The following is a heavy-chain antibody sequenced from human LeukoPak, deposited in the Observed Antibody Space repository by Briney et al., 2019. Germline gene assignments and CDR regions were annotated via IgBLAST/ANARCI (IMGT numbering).Heavy chain of an antibody. V-gene: IGHV1-2*02. J-gene: IGHJ4*01. Sequence: ASVTVSCKPSGYTFSGYYMHLVRQAPGPGMEWMGWINPNSGGSNYTQQFQGKVTITRDTSINKVYMDLSRLRADDSAVYYCARGYCSCTSCYYFDYWGQGTLVTVSS. CDR2: INPNSGGS. CDR3: ARGYCSCTSCYYFDY. D-gene: IGHD2-2*01. CDR1: GYTFSGYY.